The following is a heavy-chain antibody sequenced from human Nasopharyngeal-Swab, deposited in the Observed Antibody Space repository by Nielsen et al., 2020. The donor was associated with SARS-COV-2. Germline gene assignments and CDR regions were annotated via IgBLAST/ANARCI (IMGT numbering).Heavy chain of an antibody. CDR3: AKDWGLWLQAYYFDY. CDR2: ISGSSGST. Sequence: GESLKISCAASGFTFSSYAMSWVRQAPGKGLEWVSAISGSSGSTYYADSVKGRFTISRDNSKNTLYLQMNSLRAEDTAVYYCAKDWGLWLQAYYFDYWGQGTLVTVSS. V-gene: IGHV3-23*01. CDR1: GFTFSSYA. D-gene: IGHD5-18*01. J-gene: IGHJ4*02.